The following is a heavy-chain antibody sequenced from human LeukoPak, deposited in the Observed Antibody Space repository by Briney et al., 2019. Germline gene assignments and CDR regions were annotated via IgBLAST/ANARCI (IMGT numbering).Heavy chain of an antibody. CDR2: IIPIFGPA. CDR1: GGTFSSYG. J-gene: IGHJ3*02. D-gene: IGHD3-22*01. V-gene: IGHV1-69*13. CDR3: ARDDGGSYHDAFDI. Sequence: ASVKVSCKASGGTFSSYGISWVRQAPGQGLEWMGGIIPIFGPANNAQKFQGRVTITADESTSTAYMELSSLRSGDTAVYYCARDDGGSYHDAFDIWGQGTMVTVSS.